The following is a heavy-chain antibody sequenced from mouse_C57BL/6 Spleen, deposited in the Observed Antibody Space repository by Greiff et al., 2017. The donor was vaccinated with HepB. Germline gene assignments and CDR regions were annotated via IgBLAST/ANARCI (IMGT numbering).Heavy chain of an antibody. V-gene: IGHV1-7*01. Sequence: PLQQSGASLSHTGASFQLSCKASGSPPTSYWPHWVKQRPGQGPEWLGYINPSSGYTKYNQKFKDKATLTADKSSSTAYMQLSSLTYEDSAVYYCARGGYDYELDYWGQGTTLTVSS. D-gene: IGHD2-4*01. CDR1: GSPPTSYW. J-gene: IGHJ2*01. CDR3: ARGGYDYELDY. CDR2: INPSSGYT.